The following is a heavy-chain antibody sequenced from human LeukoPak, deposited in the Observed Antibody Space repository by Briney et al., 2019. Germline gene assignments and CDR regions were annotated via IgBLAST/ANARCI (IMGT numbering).Heavy chain of an antibody. CDR1: GYTFPNYW. J-gene: IGHJ4*02. D-gene: IGHD6-19*01. CDR3: VSGIAVQT. V-gene: IGHV5-51*01. CDR2: IYPGDSNT. Sequence: GESLRISCKGSGYTFPNYWIAWERQMTGKGLEWMGIIYPGDSNTRYSPSFQGQVTISADKSITTAYLQWSSLKASDTAMYYCVSGIAVQTWGQGTLVTVSS.